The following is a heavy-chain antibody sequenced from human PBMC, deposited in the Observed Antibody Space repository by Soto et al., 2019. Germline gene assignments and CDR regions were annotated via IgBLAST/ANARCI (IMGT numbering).Heavy chain of an antibody. CDR3: ARSVEWLASFDY. V-gene: IGHV1-8*01. D-gene: IGHD6-19*01. J-gene: IGHJ4*02. CDR2: MNPNSGNT. CDR1: GYTFTSYD. Sequence: QVQLVQSGAEVKKPGASVKVSCKASGYTFTSYDINWVRQATGQGLEWMGWMNPNSGNTGYAHKFQGRGTMTRNTTISTAYMELSSLRSADTAVYYCARSVEWLASFDYWGQGTLVTVSS.